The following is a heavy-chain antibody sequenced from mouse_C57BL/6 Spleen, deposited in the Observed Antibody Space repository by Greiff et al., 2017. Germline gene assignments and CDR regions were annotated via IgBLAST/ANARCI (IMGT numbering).Heavy chain of an antibody. CDR3: ARSIGSSPYAMDY. CDR1: GYSFTDYN. D-gene: IGHD1-1*01. V-gene: IGHV1-39*01. CDR2: INPNYGTT. J-gene: IGHJ4*01. Sequence: VQLKESGPELVKPGASVKISCKASGYSFTDYNMNWVKQSNGKSLEWIGVINPNYGTTSYNQKFKGKATLTVDQSSSTAYMQLNSLTSEDSAVYYCARSIGSSPYAMDYWGQGTSVTVSS.